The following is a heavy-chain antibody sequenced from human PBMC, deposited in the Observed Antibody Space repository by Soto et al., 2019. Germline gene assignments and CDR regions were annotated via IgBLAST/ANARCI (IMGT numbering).Heavy chain of an antibody. CDR1: GGTFSSYA. Sequence: SVKVSCKASGGTFSSYAISWVRQAPGQGLEWMGGIIPIFGTANYAQKFQGRVTITADESTSTAYMELSSLRSEDTAVYYCARDNRARYSGYDGYHYGRAVWGQGTTVPVPS. CDR3: ARDNRARYSGYDGYHYGRAV. D-gene: IGHD5-12*01. V-gene: IGHV1-69*13. CDR2: IIPIFGTA. J-gene: IGHJ6*02.